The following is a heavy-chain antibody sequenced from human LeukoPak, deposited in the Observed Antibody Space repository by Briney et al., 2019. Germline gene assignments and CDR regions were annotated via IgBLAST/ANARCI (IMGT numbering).Heavy chain of an antibody. J-gene: IGHJ5*02. D-gene: IGHD5-18*01. Sequence: PSGTLSLTCAVSGGSISSSNWWSWVRQAPGKGLEWVSVIYSGGSTYYADSVKGRFTISRDNSKNTLYLQMNSLRAEDTAVYYCARDPRGVHSYGSSWGQGTLVTVSS. CDR3: ARDPRGVHSYGSS. CDR2: IYSGGST. CDR1: GGSISSSNW. V-gene: IGHV3-66*01.